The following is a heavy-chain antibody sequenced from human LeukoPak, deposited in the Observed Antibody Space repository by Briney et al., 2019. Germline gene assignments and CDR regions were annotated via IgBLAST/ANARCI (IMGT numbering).Heavy chain of an antibody. CDR1: GYTFTSYG. V-gene: IGHV1-18*01. CDR3: ARIGPIVVVPAASDY. Sequence: GASVKVSCKASGYTFTSYGISWVRQAPGQGLEWMGWISAYNGNTNYAQKLQGRVTMTTDTSTSTAYMELRSLRSDDTAVYYCARIGPIVVVPAASDYWGQGTLVTVSS. J-gene: IGHJ4*02. CDR2: ISAYNGNT. D-gene: IGHD2-2*01.